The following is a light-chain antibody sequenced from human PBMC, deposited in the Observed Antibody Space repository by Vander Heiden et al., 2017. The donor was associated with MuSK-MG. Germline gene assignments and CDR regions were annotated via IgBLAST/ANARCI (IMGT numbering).Light chain of an antibody. CDR1: QSISSY. CDR3: QQSYSTPYI. CDR2: AAS. J-gene: IGKJ2*01. Sequence: DIQMTQSPSSLSASVGDRVTITCRASQSISSYLNWYQQKPGKAPKLLIYAASSLQSGVPSRFSGSGSGTDFTLTISRLQPEDFGTYYCQQSYSTPYIFGQGTKLEIK. V-gene: IGKV1-39*01.